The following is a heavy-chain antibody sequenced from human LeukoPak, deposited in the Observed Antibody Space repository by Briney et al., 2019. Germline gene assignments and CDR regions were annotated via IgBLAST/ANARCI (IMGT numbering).Heavy chain of an antibody. CDR1: GYTFSNYA. CDR3: AKGTTVIRGGWFDP. V-gene: IGHV3-23*01. Sequence: GGSLRLSCAASGYTFSNYAMSWVRQAPGKGLEWVSTISNSGGSTYCADSVKGRFTISRDNSKNTLYLQMNSLRAEDTAVYYCAKGTTVIRGGWFDPWGQGTLVTVSS. CDR2: ISNSGGST. J-gene: IGHJ5*02. D-gene: IGHD4-17*01.